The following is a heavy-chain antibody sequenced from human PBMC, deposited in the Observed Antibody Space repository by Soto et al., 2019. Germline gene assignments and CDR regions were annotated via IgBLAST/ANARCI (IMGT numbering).Heavy chain of an antibody. CDR1: GFTFSSYS. D-gene: IGHD6-19*01. J-gene: IGHJ5*02. V-gene: IGHV3-48*02. CDR3: AREAGTWHLPLNWFDP. CDR2: ISSSSSTI. Sequence: EVQLVESGGGLVQPGGSLRLSCAASGFTFSSYSMNWVRQAPGKGLEWVSYISSSSSTIYYADSVKGRCTISRDNAKNSLDLQMNSLRDEDTAVYYCAREAGTWHLPLNWFDPWGQGTLVTVSS.